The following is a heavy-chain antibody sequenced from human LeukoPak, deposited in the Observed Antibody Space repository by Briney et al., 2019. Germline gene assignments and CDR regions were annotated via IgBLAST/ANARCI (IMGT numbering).Heavy chain of an antibody. CDR2: INPNSGGT. CDR3: ASQWELVAFQH. V-gene: IGHV1-2*02. J-gene: IGHJ1*01. Sequence: ASVKVSCKASGYTFTSYGISWVRQAPGQGLEWMGWINPNSGGTNYAQKFQGRVTMTRDTSISTAYMELSRLRSDDTAVYYCASQWELVAFQHWGQGTLVTVSS. D-gene: IGHD1-26*01. CDR1: GYTFTSYG.